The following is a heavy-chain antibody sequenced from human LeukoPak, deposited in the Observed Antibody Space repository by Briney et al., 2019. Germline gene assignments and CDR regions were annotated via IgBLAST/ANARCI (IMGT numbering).Heavy chain of an antibody. J-gene: IGHJ4*02. CDR2: IIPIFGTT. V-gene: IGHV1-69*13. Sequence: ASVKVSCKASGGTFSSQAISWVRQAPGQGLEWMGGIIPIFGTTNYAQKFQDRVTIFADEFTRTAYMELSSLISEDTAVYYCARVYATTVTTLDYFDYWGQGTLVTVSS. CDR1: GGTFSSQA. D-gene: IGHD4-17*01. CDR3: ARVYATTVTTLDYFDY.